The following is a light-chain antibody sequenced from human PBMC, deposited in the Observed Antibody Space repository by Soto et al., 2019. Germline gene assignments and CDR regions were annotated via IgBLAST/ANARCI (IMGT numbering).Light chain of an antibody. Sequence: QSALTQPRSVSGSPGQSVTISCTGTSSDVGAYNYVSWYQQHSGKAPKFMIYDVSKRPSGVPDRFSGSKSGNTASLTISGLQAADEADYYCSLYTSENADVFGTGTKVTVL. V-gene: IGLV2-11*01. CDR1: SSDVGAYNY. CDR2: DVS. CDR3: SLYTSENADV. J-gene: IGLJ1*01.